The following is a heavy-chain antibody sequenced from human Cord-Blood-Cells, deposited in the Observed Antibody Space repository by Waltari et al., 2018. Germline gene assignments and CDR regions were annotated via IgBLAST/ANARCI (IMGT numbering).Heavy chain of an antibody. CDR3: ARDLGTGYWYFDL. Sequence: QVQLVQSGAEVKKPGASVKVSCKASGYTFTSYAMHWVRQAPGQRLEWMGWVNAGNGNTKYSQKFQGRVTITRDTSASTAYMELSSLRSEDTAVYYCARDLGTGYWYFDLWGRGTLVTVSS. D-gene: IGHD7-27*01. CDR1: GYTFTSYA. V-gene: IGHV1-3*01. CDR2: VNAGNGNT. J-gene: IGHJ2*01.